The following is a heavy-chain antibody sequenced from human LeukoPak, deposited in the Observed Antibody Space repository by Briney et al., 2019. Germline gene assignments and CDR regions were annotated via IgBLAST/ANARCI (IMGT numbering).Heavy chain of an antibody. D-gene: IGHD3-9*01. J-gene: IGHJ6*04. Sequence: SETLSLTCTVSGGSISSYYWSWIRQPPGKGLEWIGYIYYSGSTNYNPSLKSRVTISVDTSKNQFSLKLSSVTAADTAVYYCARGGYYGILTPRRFSVYYYYGMDVWGKGTTVTVSS. CDR1: GGSISSYY. V-gene: IGHV4-59*01. CDR3: ARGGYYGILTPRRFSVYYYYGMDV. CDR2: IYYSGST.